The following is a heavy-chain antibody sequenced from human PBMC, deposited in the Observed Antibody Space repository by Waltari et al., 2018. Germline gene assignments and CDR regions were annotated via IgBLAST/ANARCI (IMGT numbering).Heavy chain of an antibody. CDR1: GFRFDDYA. CDR2: IGWNSGAI. V-gene: IGHV3-9*01. J-gene: IGHJ4*02. CDR3: VKGGWGFGAFYEQH. D-gene: IGHD3-10*01. Sequence: EVQLVTSGGGLVQPGRSLRLACVGSGFRFDDYAIYWVRQRPGKGLEWLSGIGWNSGAIGYADSVRGRFSTYRDNARKSLYLQMGRLRPEDTALYYCVKGGWGFGAFYEQHWGQGIQVTVSS.